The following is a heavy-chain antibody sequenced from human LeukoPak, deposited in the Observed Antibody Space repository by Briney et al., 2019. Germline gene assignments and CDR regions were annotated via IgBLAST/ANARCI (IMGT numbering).Heavy chain of an antibody. Sequence: SETLSLTCAVYGGSFSGYYWSWIRQPAGKGLEWIGRIYTSGSTNYNPSLKSRVTMSVDMSKNQFSLKLSSVTAADTAVYYCARSAVADYYYYYMDVWGKGTTVTISS. CDR3: ARSAVADYYYYYMDV. V-gene: IGHV4-59*10. D-gene: IGHD6-19*01. J-gene: IGHJ6*03. CDR1: GGSFSGYY. CDR2: IYTSGST.